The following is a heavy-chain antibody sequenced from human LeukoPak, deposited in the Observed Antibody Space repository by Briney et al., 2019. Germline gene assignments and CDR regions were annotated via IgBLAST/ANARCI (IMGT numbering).Heavy chain of an antibody. CDR2: ISSSSSYI. CDR3: ARGYAGYSSGWSAIDAFDI. V-gene: IGHV3-21*01. CDR1: GFTFSSYS. D-gene: IGHD6-19*01. Sequence: GGSLRLSCEASGFTFSSYSMNWVRQAPGKGLEWVSSISSSSSYIYYADSVKGRFTISRDNAKNSLYLQMNSLRAEDTAVYYCARGYAGYSSGWSAIDAFDIWGQGTMVTVSS. J-gene: IGHJ3*02.